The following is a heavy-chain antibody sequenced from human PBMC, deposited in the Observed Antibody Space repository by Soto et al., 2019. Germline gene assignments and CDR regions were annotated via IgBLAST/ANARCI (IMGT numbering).Heavy chain of an antibody. V-gene: IGHV3-23*01. CDR2: ITGSGDTT. Sequence: EVQLLESGGGLVQPGGSLRLSCAAYGFTFSSYAMTWVRQAPGKGLEWVSTITGSGDTTYYADSVKGRITISRDRSKNTLYLQMSSLRAEDTAVYYCAKSGPGYCTSASCPLDYWGQGTLVTVSA. D-gene: IGHD2-2*01. CDR3: AKSGPGYCTSASCPLDY. CDR1: GFTFSSYA. J-gene: IGHJ4*02.